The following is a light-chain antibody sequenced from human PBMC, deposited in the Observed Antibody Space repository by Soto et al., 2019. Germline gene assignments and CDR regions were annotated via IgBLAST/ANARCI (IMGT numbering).Light chain of an antibody. V-gene: IGKV1-5*03. CDR3: QQYNSYPPWT. CDR1: QSISSW. Sequence: DIQMTQSPSTLSASVGDRVTITCRASQSISSWLAWYQQKPRKATKLLIYKASSLESGVPSRFSGSGSGTEFTITISSLQPDDFATYYCQQYNSYPPWTFGQGTKVEIK. CDR2: KAS. J-gene: IGKJ1*01.